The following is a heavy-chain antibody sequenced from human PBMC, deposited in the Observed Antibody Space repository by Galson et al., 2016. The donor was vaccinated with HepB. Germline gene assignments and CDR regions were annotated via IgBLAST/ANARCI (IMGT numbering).Heavy chain of an antibody. Sequence: SVKVSCKASGYTFTKHYIHWVRQAPGHGLEWMGMINPSAGGTSYAQKLQGRVTVTRDTSTGTVYMEMSSLTSEDTAVYYCARDMGARSGTYLDYWGQGTLVTVSS. J-gene: IGHJ4*02. D-gene: IGHD6-13*01. CDR3: ARDMGARSGTYLDY. V-gene: IGHV1-46*04. CDR2: INPSAGGT. CDR1: GYTFTKHY.